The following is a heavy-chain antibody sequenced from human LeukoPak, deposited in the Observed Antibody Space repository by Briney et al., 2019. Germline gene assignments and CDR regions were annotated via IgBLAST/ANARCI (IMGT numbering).Heavy chain of an antibody. V-gene: IGHV3-23*01. Sequence: GGSLRLSCAASGFTFSSYAMSWVRQAPGKGLEWVSAISGSGGSTYYADSVKGRFTISRDNSKGALYLQMNSLTAEDTAVYYCAKDPYAILTGYRYYFDYWGQGTLVTVSS. CDR3: AKDPYAILTGYRYYFDY. CDR2: ISGSGGST. J-gene: IGHJ4*02. CDR1: GFTFSSYA. D-gene: IGHD3-9*01.